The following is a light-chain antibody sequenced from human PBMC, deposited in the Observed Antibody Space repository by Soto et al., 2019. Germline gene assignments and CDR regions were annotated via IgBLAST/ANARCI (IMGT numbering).Light chain of an antibody. V-gene: IGLV3-1*01. CDR1: KLGDKY. Sequence: SYELTQPHSVSVSPGQTASITCSGEKLGDKYACWYQQKPGQSPVLVIYQDSKRPSGIPERFSGSNSGNTATLTISGTQAMDEADYYCQAWDSSTYVVFGGGTKLTVL. CDR3: QAWDSSTYVV. J-gene: IGLJ2*01. CDR2: QDS.